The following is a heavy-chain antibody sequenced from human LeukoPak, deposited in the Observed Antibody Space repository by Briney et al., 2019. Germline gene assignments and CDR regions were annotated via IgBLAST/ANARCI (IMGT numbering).Heavy chain of an antibody. CDR1: GDTFSSYA. CDR3: ARSRRDDSSGYSPRYFDY. V-gene: IGHV1-69*13. CDR2: IIPILGTT. D-gene: IGHD3-22*01. J-gene: IGHJ4*02. Sequence: ASVKVSCKASGDTFSSYAISWLRQAPGQGLEWMGGIIPILGTTNYAQKFQGRVTITADESTSTLYMELRSLRSEDTAVYYCARSRRDDSSGYSPRYFDYWGQGTLVTVSS.